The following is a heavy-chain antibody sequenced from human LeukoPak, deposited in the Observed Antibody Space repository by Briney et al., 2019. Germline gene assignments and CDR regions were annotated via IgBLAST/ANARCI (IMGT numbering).Heavy chain of an antibody. Sequence: SETLSLTCTVSGGSISSYYRSWIRQPPGKGLEWIGYIYYSGSTNYNPSLKSRVTISVDTSKNQFSLKLSSVTAADTAVYYCARLGYDYALYWGQGTLVTVSS. CDR3: ARLGYDYALY. D-gene: IGHD3-16*01. CDR1: GGSISSYY. V-gene: IGHV4-59*08. J-gene: IGHJ1*01. CDR2: IYYSGST.